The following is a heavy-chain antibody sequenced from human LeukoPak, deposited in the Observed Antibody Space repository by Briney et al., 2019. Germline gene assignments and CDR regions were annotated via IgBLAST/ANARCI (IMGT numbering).Heavy chain of an antibody. J-gene: IGHJ6*03. D-gene: IGHD3-16*01. V-gene: IGHV4-59*01. Sequence: SETLSLTCTVSGGSISSYYWSWVRQPPGKGLEWLGYIYYSGSTNYNPSLKSRVTISVDTSKNQFSLKLSSVTAADTAVYYCARETSQKGAHYMDVWGKGTTVTISS. CDR2: IYYSGST. CDR3: ARETSQKGAHYMDV. CDR1: GGSISSYY.